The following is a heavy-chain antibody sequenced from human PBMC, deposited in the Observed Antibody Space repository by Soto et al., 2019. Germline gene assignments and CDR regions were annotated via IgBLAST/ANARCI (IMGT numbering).Heavy chain of an antibody. CDR2: IYYSGST. Sequence: SETLSLTCTVSGGSISSSSYYWGWIRQPPGKGLEWIGSIYYSGSTYYNPSLKSRVTISVDTSKNQFSLKLSSVTAADTAVYYCATAAYGSGSYYNRGYYYYYMDVWGKGTTVTVSS. CDR1: GGSISSSSYY. D-gene: IGHD3-10*01. V-gene: IGHV4-39*01. CDR3: ATAAYGSGSYYNRGYYYYYMDV. J-gene: IGHJ6*03.